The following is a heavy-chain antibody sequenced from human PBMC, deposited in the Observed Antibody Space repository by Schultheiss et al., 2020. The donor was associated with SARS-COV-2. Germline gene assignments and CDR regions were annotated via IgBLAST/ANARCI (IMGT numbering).Heavy chain of an antibody. V-gene: IGHV3-30*18. Sequence: GGSLRLSCAASGFTFCSYGMHWVRQAPGKGLEWVAVISYDGSNKYYADSVKGRFTISRYNSKNTLYLQMNSLRAEDTAVYYCAKQLGMGGFGYWGQGTLVTVSS. D-gene: IGHD7-27*01. CDR1: GFTFCSYG. CDR2: ISYDGSNK. CDR3: AKQLGMGGFGY. J-gene: IGHJ4*02.